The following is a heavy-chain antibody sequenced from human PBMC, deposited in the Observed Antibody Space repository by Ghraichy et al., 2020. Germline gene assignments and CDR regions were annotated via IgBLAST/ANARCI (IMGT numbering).Heavy chain of an antibody. CDR1: GFTFSSYW. CDR2: IKQDGSEK. J-gene: IGHJ6*02. V-gene: IGHV3-7*01. D-gene: IGHD1-26*01. CDR3: ARRVVGATYMDV. Sequence: ESLNISCAASGFTFSSYWMSWVRQAPGKGLEWVADIKQDGSEKYYVDSVKGRFTISRDNAKNSLYLQMNSLRAEDTAVYYCARRVVGATYMDVWGQGTTVTVSS.